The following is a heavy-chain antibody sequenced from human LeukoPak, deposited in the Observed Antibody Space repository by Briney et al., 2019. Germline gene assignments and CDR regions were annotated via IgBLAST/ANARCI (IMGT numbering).Heavy chain of an antibody. Sequence: SETLSLTCTVSGGSISNYYWSWVRQPPGMGLEWIGYIYYSGTTNYNPSLKSRVTISVDTSKNHFSLNLSSVTAADTAIYYCARASTVVSPFDYWGQGTLVTVSS. V-gene: IGHV4-59*01. CDR1: GGSISNYY. CDR2: IYYSGTT. J-gene: IGHJ4*02. D-gene: IGHD2-15*01. CDR3: ARASTVVSPFDY.